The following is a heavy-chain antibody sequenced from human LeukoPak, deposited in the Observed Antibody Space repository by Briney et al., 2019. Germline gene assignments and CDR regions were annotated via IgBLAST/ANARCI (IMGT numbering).Heavy chain of an antibody. D-gene: IGHD2-8*01. CDR2: IQYDGSNK. CDR1: AFIFSSYG. J-gene: IGHJ6*03. CDR3: AKDRCSNGIGCYYYYMDL. Sequence: GGSLRLSCAASAFIFSSYGVHWVRQAPGKGLEWVAYIQYDGSNKQYADSVKGRFSISRDSSKNVLYLQVNSLRAEDTAVYYCAKDRCSNGIGCYYYYMDLWGKGTTVTISS. V-gene: IGHV3-30*02.